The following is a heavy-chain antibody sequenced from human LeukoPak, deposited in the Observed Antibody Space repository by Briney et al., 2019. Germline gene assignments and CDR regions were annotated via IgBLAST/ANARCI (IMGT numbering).Heavy chain of an antibody. Sequence: KSGESLKISCKGSGYRFTTYWIGWVRQMPGKGLEWMGIIYPGDSDTRYSPSFQGQVTISADKSISTAYLQWSSLKASDTAMYYCARGYSSSWYSLSSNWFDPWGQGTLVTVSS. CDR3: ARGYSSSWYSLSSNWFDP. CDR1: GYRFTTYW. V-gene: IGHV5-51*01. D-gene: IGHD6-13*01. CDR2: IYPGDSDT. J-gene: IGHJ5*02.